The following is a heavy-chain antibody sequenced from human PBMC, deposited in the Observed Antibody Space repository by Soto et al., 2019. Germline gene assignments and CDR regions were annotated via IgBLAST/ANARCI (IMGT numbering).Heavy chain of an antibody. CDR2: INHSGTT. CDR1: GGSINKYY. Sequence: SETLSLTCTVSGGSINKYYWSWIRQPPGKGLEWIGYINHSGTTNYSPSLKSRVSISIDTSKNQLSLKLRSVTAADTAVYYCGRGPPFGYWGQGTLVTVSS. CDR3: GRGPPFGY. D-gene: IGHD3-10*01. J-gene: IGHJ4*02. V-gene: IGHV4-59*01.